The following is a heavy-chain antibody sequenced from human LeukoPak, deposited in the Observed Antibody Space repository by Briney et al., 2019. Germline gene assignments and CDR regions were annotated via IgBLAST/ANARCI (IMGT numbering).Heavy chain of an antibody. CDR2: IYSGGST. J-gene: IGHJ1*01. CDR3: ASWDRGVTFSFQH. Sequence: GRSLRLSCAASGFTVSSNYMSWVRQAPGKGLEWVSVIYSGGSTYYADSVKGRFTISRDNSKNTLYLQMNSLRAEDTAVYYCASWDRGVTFSFQHWGQGTLVTVSS. CDR1: GFTVSSNY. D-gene: IGHD3-10*01. V-gene: IGHV3-53*01.